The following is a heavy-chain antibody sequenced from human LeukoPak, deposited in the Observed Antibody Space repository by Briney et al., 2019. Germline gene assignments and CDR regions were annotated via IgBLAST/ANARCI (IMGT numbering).Heavy chain of an antibody. CDR3: ARDRGFFCSGGSCYSRAHFDY. CDR1: GFTFSSYS. J-gene: IGHJ4*02. D-gene: IGHD2-15*01. CDR2: ISSSSSYI. V-gene: IGHV3-21*01. Sequence: GGSLRLSCAASGFTFSSYSMNWVRQAPGKGLEWVLPISSSSSYIYYADSVKGRFTISRDNAKNSLYLQMNSLRAEDTAVYYCARDRGFFCSGGSCYSRAHFDYWGQGTLVTVSS.